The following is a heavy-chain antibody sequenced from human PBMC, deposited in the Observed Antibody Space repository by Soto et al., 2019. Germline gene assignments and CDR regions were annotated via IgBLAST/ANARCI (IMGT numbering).Heavy chain of an antibody. CDR2: IYYDGSNE. V-gene: IGHV3-33*01. CDR1: GXTLSSHC. D-gene: IGHD6-13*01. Sequence: GSLRLSCAASGXTLSSHCMHWVRQAPGKGLEWVAVIYYDGSNEYYADSVKCRFTISRDNSKNTLYLQMNSLRPEDTDVYYCARDYSSTSYGFDSWGQGTLGPVSS. J-gene: IGHJ4*02. CDR3: ARDYSSTSYGFDS.